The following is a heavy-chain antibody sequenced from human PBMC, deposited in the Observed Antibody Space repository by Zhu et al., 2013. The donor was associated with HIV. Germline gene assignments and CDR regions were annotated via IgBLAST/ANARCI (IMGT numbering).Heavy chain of an antibody. V-gene: IGHV1-2*04. CDR2: INPNSGGT. CDR3: ARDQGDYYDSSGYLGY. D-gene: IGHD3-22*01. J-gene: IGHJ4*02. Sequence: QVQLVQSGAEVKKPGASVKVSCKASGYTFTGYYMHWVRQAPGQGLEWMGWINPNSGGTNHAQKFQGWVTMTRDTSISTAYMELSRLRSDDTAVYYCARDQGDYYDSSGYLGYWGQGTLVTVSS. CDR1: GYTFTGYY.